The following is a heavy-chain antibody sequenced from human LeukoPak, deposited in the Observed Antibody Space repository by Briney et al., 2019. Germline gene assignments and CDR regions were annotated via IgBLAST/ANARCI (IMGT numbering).Heavy chain of an antibody. CDR1: GFTFSGSA. J-gene: IGHJ4*02. D-gene: IGHD4-17*01. CDR3: TTLFDYGDQFDY. Sequence: PGGSLKLSCAASGFTFSGSAMHWVRQASGKGLEWVGRIRSKANSYATAYVASVKGRFTISRDDSKNTAYLQMNSLKTEDTAVYYCTTLFDYGDQFDYWGQGTLVTVSS. CDR2: IRSKANSYAT. V-gene: IGHV3-73*01.